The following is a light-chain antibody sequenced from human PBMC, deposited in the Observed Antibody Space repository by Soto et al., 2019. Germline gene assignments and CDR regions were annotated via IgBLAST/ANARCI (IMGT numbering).Light chain of an antibody. V-gene: IGKV1-5*01. Sequence: DIQMTQSPSTLSASVGDRVTITCRASQSISSWLAWYQQKPGKAPKLLIYDASSLGSGVPSRFSGTGSGTEFTLTISSLQPDDFAVYYCQQYNSYSWTFGQGTKVDIK. CDR3: QQYNSYSWT. CDR1: QSISSW. J-gene: IGKJ1*01. CDR2: DAS.